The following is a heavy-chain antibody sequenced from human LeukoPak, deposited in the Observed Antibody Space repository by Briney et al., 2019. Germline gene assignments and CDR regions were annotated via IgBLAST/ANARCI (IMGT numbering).Heavy chain of an antibody. CDR2: ISSSGSTI. V-gene: IGHV3-11*01. CDR1: GFTFDDYG. CDR3: ARDPGLDYYDSPGAFDI. J-gene: IGHJ3*02. D-gene: IGHD3-22*01. Sequence: GGSLRLSCAASGFTFDDYGMSWIRQAPGKGLEWVSYISSSGSTIYYADSVKGRFTISRDNAKNSLYLQMNSLRAEDTAVYYCARDPGLDYYDSPGAFDIWGQGTMVTVSS.